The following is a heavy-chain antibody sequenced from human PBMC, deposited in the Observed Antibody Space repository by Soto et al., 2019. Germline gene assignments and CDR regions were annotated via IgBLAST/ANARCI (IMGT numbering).Heavy chain of an antibody. CDR3: ARQVVVITSPFDY. CDR2: GYHRGGT. D-gene: IGHD3-22*01. Sequence: SETLSLTCAVSGYSISSGYYWGWIRQPPGKGLEWIGGGYHRGGTYYTPSLKSRVTIPVDTSKTQFSLKLSSVTAADTAVYYCARQVVVITSPFDYWGQGTLVTVSS. J-gene: IGHJ4*02. V-gene: IGHV4-38-2*01. CDR1: GYSISSGYY.